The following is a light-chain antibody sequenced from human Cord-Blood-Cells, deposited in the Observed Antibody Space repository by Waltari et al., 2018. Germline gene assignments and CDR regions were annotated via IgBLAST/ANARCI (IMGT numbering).Light chain of an antibody. CDR1: ALPKQH. Sequence: SYELTQPPSVSVSPGQTARITCPGDALPKQHAYWYQQKPRQAPVLVIYKDRERPSGIPERFSGSSSGTTVTLTISGVQAEDEADYYCQSADSSGTCWVFGGGTKLTVL. CDR3: QSADSSGTCWV. V-gene: IGLV3-25*02. J-gene: IGLJ3*02. CDR2: KDR.